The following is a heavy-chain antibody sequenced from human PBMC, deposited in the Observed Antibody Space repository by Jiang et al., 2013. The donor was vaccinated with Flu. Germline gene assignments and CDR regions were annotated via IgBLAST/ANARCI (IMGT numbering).Heavy chain of an antibody. J-gene: IGHJ3*02. V-gene: IGHV4-31*03. CDR1: GGSISSGGYY. D-gene: IGHD6-6*01. CDR2: IYYSGST. Sequence: GPGLVKPSQTLSLTCTVSGGSISSGGYYWSWIRQHPGKGLEWIGYIYYSGSTYYNPSLKSRVTISVDTSKNQFSLKLSSVTAADTAVYYCATQEQLVVAFDIWGQGTMVTVSS. CDR3: ATQEQLVVAFDI.